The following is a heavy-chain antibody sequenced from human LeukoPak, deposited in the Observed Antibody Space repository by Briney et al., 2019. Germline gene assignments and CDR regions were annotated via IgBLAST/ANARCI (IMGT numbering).Heavy chain of an antibody. Sequence: ETLSLTCTVSGGSISTNTYYWGWIRQPPGKGLEWVSSISSSSSYIYYADSVKGRFTISRDNAKNSLYLQMNSLRAEDTAVYYCARQDTAMANFDYWGQGTLVTVSS. CDR3: ARQDTAMANFDY. J-gene: IGHJ4*02. D-gene: IGHD5-18*01. V-gene: IGHV3-21*01. CDR1: GGSISTNT. CDR2: ISSSSSYI.